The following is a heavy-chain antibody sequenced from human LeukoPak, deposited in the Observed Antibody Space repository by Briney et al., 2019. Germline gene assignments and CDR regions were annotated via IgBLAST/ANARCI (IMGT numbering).Heavy chain of an antibody. D-gene: IGHD3-22*01. CDR1: GFTFSSYT. J-gene: IGHJ4*02. CDR2: ISRGNSYI. Sequence: PGGSLGLSCAASGFTFSSYTMNWVRQAPGKGLEWVSTISRGNSYIYYADSVKGRFAISRDDAKNSLFLQLNSLRVEDTAVYYCARDRFYDSTGYYAGLDYWGQGTLVTVSS. CDR3: ARDRFYDSTGYYAGLDY. V-gene: IGHV3-21*01.